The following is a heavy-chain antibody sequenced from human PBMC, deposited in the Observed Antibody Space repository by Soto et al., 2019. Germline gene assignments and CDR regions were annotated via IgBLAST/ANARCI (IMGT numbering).Heavy chain of an antibody. D-gene: IGHD3-16*01. V-gene: IGHV3-7*01. Sequence: EVQLVESGGGLVQPGGSLRLSCTVSGFSFSSYWMSWVRQAPGKGLEWVASIKQDESEKYYVDSVKGRFTISRDNVDDSLFLQMNSLSADETSVYFCVRDVAFDYVNWGQGTLVSVSS. CDR3: VRDVAFDYVN. CDR1: GFSFSSYW. J-gene: IGHJ4*02. CDR2: IKQDESEK.